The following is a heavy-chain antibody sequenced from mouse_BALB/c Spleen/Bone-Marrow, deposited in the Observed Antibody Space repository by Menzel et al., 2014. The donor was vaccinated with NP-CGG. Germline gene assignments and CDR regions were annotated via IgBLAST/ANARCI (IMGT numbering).Heavy chain of an antibody. D-gene: IGHD2-1*01. V-gene: IGHV5-9-3*01. J-gene: IGHJ1*01. CDR3: ARFYYGNYVRYFDV. CDR2: ISSGGSYT. Sequence: DVQLVESGGGLVKPGGSLKLSCAASGFTFSSYAMSWVCQTPEKRLEWVATISSGGSYTYYPDSVKGRFTISRDNAKNXLYLQMSSLRSEDTAMYYCARFYYGNYVRYFDVWGAGTTVTVSS. CDR1: GFTFSSYA.